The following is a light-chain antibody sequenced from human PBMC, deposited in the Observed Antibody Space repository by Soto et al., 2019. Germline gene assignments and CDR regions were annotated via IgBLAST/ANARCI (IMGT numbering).Light chain of an antibody. V-gene: IGKV2-28*01. J-gene: IGKJ4*01. Sequence: DIVMTQSPLSLPVIPGESASISCRSSQSLLHSNGYNFLDWYLQKPGQSPQLLIYLGSNRASGVPDRFSGSGSGIDFTLKISRVEAEDVGIYYCMQALQTPLTFGGGTKVEIK. CDR3: MQALQTPLT. CDR2: LGS. CDR1: QSLLHSNGYNF.